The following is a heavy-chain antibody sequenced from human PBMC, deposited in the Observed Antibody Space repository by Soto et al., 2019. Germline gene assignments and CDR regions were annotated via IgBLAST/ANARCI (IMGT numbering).Heavy chain of an antibody. CDR3: AKDPNYDFWSGFSAVYFDD. V-gene: IGHV3-23*01. D-gene: IGHD3-3*01. Sequence: GGSLRLSCAASGFSFSSFALSWVRQSPGKGLKWGAAVSGRGGDTYYANSVKGRFTISRDNSQNTLFLQMNSLRAEDSAIYYCAKDPNYDFWSGFSAVYFDDWGQGTLVTVSS. CDR2: VSGRGGDT. J-gene: IGHJ4*02. CDR1: GFSFSSFA.